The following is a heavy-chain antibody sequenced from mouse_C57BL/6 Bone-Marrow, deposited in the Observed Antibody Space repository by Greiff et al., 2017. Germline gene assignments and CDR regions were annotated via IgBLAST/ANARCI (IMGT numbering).Heavy chain of an antibody. CDR2: IDPENGDT. CDR3: TITTVPHY. J-gene: IGHJ2*01. D-gene: IGHD1-1*01. Sequence: EVQLQESGAELVRPGASVKLSCTASGFNIKDDYMHWVKQRPEPGLEWIGWIDPENGDTEYASKFQGKATITADTSSNTAYLQLSSLTSEDTAVYYCTITTVPHYWGQGTTLTVSS. CDR1: GFNIKDDY. V-gene: IGHV14-4*01.